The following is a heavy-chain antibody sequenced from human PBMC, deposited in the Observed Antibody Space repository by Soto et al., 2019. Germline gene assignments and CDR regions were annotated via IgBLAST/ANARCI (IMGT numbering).Heavy chain of an antibody. CDR3: FGDDSSGYYDTTPDY. CDR1: GFTFSNAW. J-gene: IGHJ4*02. Sequence: GGSLRLSCAASGFTFSNAWMNWVRQAPGKGLEWVGRIKSKTDGGTTDYAAPVKGRFTISRDDSKNTLYLQMNSLKTEDTAVYYCFGDDSSGYYDTTPDYWGQGTLVTVSS. V-gene: IGHV3-15*07. CDR2: IKSKTDGGTT. D-gene: IGHD3-22*01.